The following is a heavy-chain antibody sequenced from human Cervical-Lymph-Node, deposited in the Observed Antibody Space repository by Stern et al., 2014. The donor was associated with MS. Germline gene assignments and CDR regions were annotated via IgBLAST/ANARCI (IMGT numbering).Heavy chain of an antibody. V-gene: IGHV4-31*01. CDR3: ARGPIQLRGAFDI. CDR2: IYYSGST. J-gene: IGHJ3*02. Sequence: QLQLQESGPGLVKPSQTLSLTCTVSGGSISSGGYYWSWIRQHPGKGLEWIGYIYYSGSTYYNPSLKSLVTISVDTSKNQFSLKLSSVTAADTAVYYCARGPIQLRGAFDIWGQGTMVTVSS. D-gene: IGHD5-18*01. CDR1: GGSISSGGYY.